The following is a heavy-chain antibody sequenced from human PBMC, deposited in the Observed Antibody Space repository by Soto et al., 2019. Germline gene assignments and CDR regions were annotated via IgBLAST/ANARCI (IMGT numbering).Heavy chain of an antibody. V-gene: IGHV4-34*01. CDR3: ARAIHSYGSLEGVGEHKKASVAGPFAY. J-gene: IGHJ4*02. CDR2: INHSGST. Sequence: SEALSLTSAVYGGSCSGYYWSWIRQPPGKGLEWIGEINHSGSTNYNPSLKSRVTISVDTSKNQFSLKLSSVTAADTAVYYCARAIHSYGSLEGVGEHKKASVAGPFAYWGQGTVVTAS. D-gene: IGHD5-18*01. CDR1: GGSCSGYY.